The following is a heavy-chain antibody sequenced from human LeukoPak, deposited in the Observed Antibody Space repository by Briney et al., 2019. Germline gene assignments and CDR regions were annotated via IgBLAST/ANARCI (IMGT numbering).Heavy chain of an antibody. D-gene: IGHD3-22*01. CDR2: INHSGST. J-gene: IGHJ4*02. Sequence: PSETLSLTCTVSGGSISSYYWSWIRQPPGKGLEWIGEINHSGSTNYNPSLKSRVTISVDTSKNQFSLKLSSVTAADTAVYYCARELYYYDSSGSDYWGQGTLVTVSS. CDR1: GGSISSYY. V-gene: IGHV4-34*01. CDR3: ARELYYYDSSGSDY.